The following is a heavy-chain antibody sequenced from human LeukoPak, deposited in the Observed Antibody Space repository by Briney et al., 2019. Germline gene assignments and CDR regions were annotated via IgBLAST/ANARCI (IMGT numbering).Heavy chain of an antibody. J-gene: IGHJ6*02. CDR1: GYTFTSYD. V-gene: IGHV1-69*13. CDR2: IIPIFGTA. CDR3: ARWANDPRGYYYYYGMDV. Sequence: GASVKVSCKASGYTFTSYDINWVRQAPGQGLEWMGGIIPIFGTANYAQKFQGRVTITADESTSTAYMELSSLRSEDTAVYYCARWANDPRGYYYYYGMDVWGQGTTVTVSS.